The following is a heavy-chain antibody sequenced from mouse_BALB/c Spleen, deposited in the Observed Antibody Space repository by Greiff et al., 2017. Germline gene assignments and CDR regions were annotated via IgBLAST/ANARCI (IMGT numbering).Heavy chain of an antibody. CDR3: TGDGLLRVGWAY. CDR1: GFTFSSYT. D-gene: IGHD1-1*01. J-gene: IGHJ3*01. Sequence: EVQVVESGGGLVKPGGSLKLSCAASGFTFSSYTMSWVRQTPEKRLEWVATISSGGSYTYYPDSVKGRFTISRDNAKNSLYLQMRSLKSEDTAMYYCTGDGLLRVGWAYWGQGTLVTVSA. V-gene: IGHV5-6-4*01. CDR2: ISSGGSYT.